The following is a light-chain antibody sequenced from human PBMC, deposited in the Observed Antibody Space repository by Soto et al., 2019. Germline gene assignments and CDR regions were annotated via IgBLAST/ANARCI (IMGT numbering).Light chain of an antibody. CDR2: GAS. CDR3: QQYGSSPRM. J-gene: IGKJ1*01. V-gene: IGKV3-20*01. Sequence: EIVLTQSPGTLSLSPGERATLCCRASQSVSNNYLAWYQQKPGQAPRLLIYGASSRATGIPDRFSGSGSGTDFTLTISRLEPEDFAVYYCQQYGSSPRMFGQGTKVDIK. CDR1: QSVSNNY.